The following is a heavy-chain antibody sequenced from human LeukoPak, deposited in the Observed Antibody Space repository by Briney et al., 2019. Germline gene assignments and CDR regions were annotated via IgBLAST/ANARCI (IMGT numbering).Heavy chain of an antibody. J-gene: IGHJ3*02. CDR2: ISYDGSNK. CDR1: GGSINNHY. Sequence: LSLTCIVSGGSINNHYWTWIRQTPGKGLEWVAVISYDGSNKYYADFVKGRFTISRDNSKNTLYLQMNSLRAEDTAVYYCARDLRFSVWGSWKEDAFDIWGQGTMVTVSS. CDR3: ARDLRFSVWGSWKEDAFDI. D-gene: IGHD3-16*01. V-gene: IGHV3-30-3*01.